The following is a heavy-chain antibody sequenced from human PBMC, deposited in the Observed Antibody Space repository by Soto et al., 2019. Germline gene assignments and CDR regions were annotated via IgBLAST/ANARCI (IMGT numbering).Heavy chain of an antibody. D-gene: IGHD3-16*02. V-gene: IGHV1-69*02. CDR3: ARGGHYDYIWGSYRPINQTDAFDI. Sequence: QVQLVQSGAEVKKPGSSVKVSCKASGGTFSSYTISWVRQAPGQGLEWMGRIIPILGIANYAQKFQGRVTITAEKSTSTAYMELSSLRSEDTAVYYCARGGHYDYIWGSYRPINQTDAFDIWGQGTMVTVSS. CDR1: GGTFSSYT. CDR2: IIPILGIA. J-gene: IGHJ3*02.